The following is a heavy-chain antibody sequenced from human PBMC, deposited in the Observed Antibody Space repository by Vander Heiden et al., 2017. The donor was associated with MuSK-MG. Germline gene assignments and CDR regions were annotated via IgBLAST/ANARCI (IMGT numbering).Heavy chain of an antibody. CDR1: GFPVVSNY. CDR2: IYSGGST. CDR3: ARPSVLRGAPFDY. J-gene: IGHJ4*02. Sequence: EVQLVESGGGLVQPGGSLRLPCAASGFPVVSNYMSWVRQAPGKGLEWVSVIYSGGSTYYADSVKGRFTISRHNSKNTLYLQMNSLRAEDTAVYYCARPSVLRGAPFDYWGQGTLVTVSS. V-gene: IGHV3-53*04. D-gene: IGHD1-26*01.